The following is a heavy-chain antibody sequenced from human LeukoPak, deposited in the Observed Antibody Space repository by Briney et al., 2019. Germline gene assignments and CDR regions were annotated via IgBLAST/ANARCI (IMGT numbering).Heavy chain of an antibody. Sequence: ASVKVSCKASGYTFTSYYMHWVRQAPGQGLEWMGIINPSGGSTSYAQKFQGRVTMTRDTSKNQFSLKLSSVTAADTAVYYCARVGVCSGGSCYFGRDDAFDIWGQGTMVTVSS. D-gene: IGHD2-15*01. CDR2: INPSGGST. CDR1: GYTFTSYY. J-gene: IGHJ3*02. V-gene: IGHV1-46*01. CDR3: ARVGVCSGGSCYFGRDDAFDI.